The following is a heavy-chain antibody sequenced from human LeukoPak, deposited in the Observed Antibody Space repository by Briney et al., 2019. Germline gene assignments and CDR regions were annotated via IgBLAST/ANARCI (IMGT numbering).Heavy chain of an antibody. Sequence: NPGGSLRLSCAASGFTFSYYSMNWVRQAPGRGLEWVSCISSSSSLIFYSDSVRGRFTISRDNAKNLLYLHMNSLRVEDTAVYYCAKVDRGGSSSSPIPYYNYYMNVWGKGTTVTVSS. V-gene: IGHV3-21*01. CDR3: AKVDRGGSSSSPIPYYNYYMNV. D-gene: IGHD6-13*01. CDR2: ISSSSSLI. CDR1: GFTFSYYS. J-gene: IGHJ6*03.